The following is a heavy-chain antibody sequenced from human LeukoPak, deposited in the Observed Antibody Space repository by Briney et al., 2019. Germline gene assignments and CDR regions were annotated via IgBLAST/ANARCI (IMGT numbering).Heavy chain of an antibody. Sequence: PGGSLRLSCAASGFNFSNYDMHWVRQAPGKGLEWVAFMRYDGSNKYYADSVKGRFTISRDNSKNTLYLQMNSLRTEDTAVYYCARDGESDTYYDFWSGYYMGYYYYYMDVWGKGTTVTVSS. V-gene: IGHV3-30*02. J-gene: IGHJ6*03. CDR3: ARDGESDTYYDFWSGYYMGYYYYYMDV. D-gene: IGHD3-3*01. CDR1: GFNFSNYD. CDR2: MRYDGSNK.